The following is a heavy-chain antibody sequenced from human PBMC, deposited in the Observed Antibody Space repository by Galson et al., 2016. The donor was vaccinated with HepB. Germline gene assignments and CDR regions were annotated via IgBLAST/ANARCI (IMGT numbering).Heavy chain of an antibody. Sequence: SVKVSCKASGYSFTSFAITWVRQAPGQGLEWMGWISGYNGNTNYAQSLQGRVTMTTEPSTNTAYMELRSLTSDDTAVYFCARGSKTAGVNWGQGTLVTVSS. CDR1: GYSFTSFA. J-gene: IGHJ1*01. V-gene: IGHV1-18*01. D-gene: IGHD6-19*01. CDR2: ISGYNGNT. CDR3: ARGSKTAGVN.